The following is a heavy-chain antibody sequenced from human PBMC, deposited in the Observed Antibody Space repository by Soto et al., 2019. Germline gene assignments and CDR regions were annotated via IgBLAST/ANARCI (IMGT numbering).Heavy chain of an antibody. Sequence: GESLKISCKGSGYSFTSYWISWVRQMPGKGLEWMGRIDPSDSYTNYSPSFQGHVTISADKSISTAYLQWSSLKASDTAMYYCERPGEQLIDNWFDPWGQGALVTVSS. D-gene: IGHD6-13*01. CDR1: GYSFTSYW. CDR2: IDPSDSYT. CDR3: ERPGEQLIDNWFDP. V-gene: IGHV5-10-1*01. J-gene: IGHJ5*02.